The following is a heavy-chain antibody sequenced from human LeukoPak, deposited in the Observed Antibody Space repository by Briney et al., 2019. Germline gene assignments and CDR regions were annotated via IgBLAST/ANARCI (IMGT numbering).Heavy chain of an antibody. CDR1: GYTFTGYY. V-gene: IGHV1-2*02. J-gene: IGHJ4*02. D-gene: IGHD6-13*01. CDR2: INPKSGGT. CDR3: APSSSDYCDY. Sequence: ASVTVSCKASGYTFTGYYMQWLRQAPGQGLEWMGWINPKSGGTNYAQKFQGRVTMTRDTSISTAYMELSRLTSDDTAVYYFAPSSSDYCDYWGQGTLVTVSS.